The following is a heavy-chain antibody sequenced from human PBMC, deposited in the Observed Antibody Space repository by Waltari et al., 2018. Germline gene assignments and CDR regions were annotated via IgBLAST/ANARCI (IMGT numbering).Heavy chain of an antibody. CDR3: ARTLRGHLGELSLLGVAFDY. V-gene: IGHV1-69*10. CDR2: IIPILGIA. CDR1: GGTFSRYA. Sequence: QVQLVQSGAEVKKPGSSVKVSCKASGGTFSRYAISWVRQAPGQGLEWMGGIIPILGIANYAQKFQGRVTITADKSTSTAYMELSSLRSEDTAVYYCARTLRGHLGELSLLGVAFDYWGQGTLVTVSS. D-gene: IGHD3-16*02. J-gene: IGHJ4*02.